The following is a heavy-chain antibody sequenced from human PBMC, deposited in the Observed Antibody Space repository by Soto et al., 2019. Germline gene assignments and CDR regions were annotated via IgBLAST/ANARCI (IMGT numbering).Heavy chain of an antibody. CDR3: ARVRWGLRTFDY. D-gene: IGHD3-16*01. V-gene: IGHV4-34*01. Sequence: QPPGKGLEWIGEINHSGSTNYNPSLKSRVTISVDTSKNQFSLKLSSVTAADTAVYYCARVRWGLRTFDYWGQGTLVTVSS. J-gene: IGHJ4*02. CDR2: INHSGST.